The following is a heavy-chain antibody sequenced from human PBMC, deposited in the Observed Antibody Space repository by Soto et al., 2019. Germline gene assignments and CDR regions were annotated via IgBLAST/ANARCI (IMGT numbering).Heavy chain of an antibody. D-gene: IGHD2-2*01. CDR1: GGSFSGYY. Sequence: SETLSLTCAVYGGSFSGYYWSWIRQPPGKGLEWIGEINHSGSTNYNPSLKSRVTISVDTSKIQFSLKLSSVTAADTAVYYCAREDIVVVPARYYYYYYMDVWGKGTTVTVSS. J-gene: IGHJ6*03. V-gene: IGHV4-34*01. CDR3: AREDIVVVPARYYYYYYMDV. CDR2: INHSGST.